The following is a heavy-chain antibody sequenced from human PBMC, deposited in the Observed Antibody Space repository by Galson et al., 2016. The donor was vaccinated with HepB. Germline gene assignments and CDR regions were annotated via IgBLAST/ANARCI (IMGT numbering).Heavy chain of an antibody. CDR1: GFTFSSYA. J-gene: IGHJ5*02. CDR3: ARAMGQWEFQGRWFDP. Sequence: SLRLSCAASGFTFSSYAMSWVRQAPGKGLEWVSVIYKGGITSYADSVKGRFTISRDNVTNTLNLEMDSLRVDDTAVYYCARAMGQWEFQGRWFDPWGQGTLVTVAS. D-gene: IGHD1-26*01. V-gene: IGHV3-53*01. CDR2: IYKGGIT.